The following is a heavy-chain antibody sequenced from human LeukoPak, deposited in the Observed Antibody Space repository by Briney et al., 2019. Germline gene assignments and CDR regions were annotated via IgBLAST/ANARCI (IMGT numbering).Heavy chain of an antibody. D-gene: IGHD6-13*01. J-gene: IGHJ4*02. V-gene: IGHV3-74*01. CDR1: GFTFSSSA. CDR2: INSDGSSA. Sequence: GGSLRLSCAASGFTFSSSAMSWVRQAPGKGLVWVSGINSDGSSATYADSVKGRFTISRDNAKNTLYLEMNSLRAEDMAVYYCAREARRYSSSWFAYYFDYWGQGTLVTVSS. CDR3: AREARRYSSSWFAYYFDY.